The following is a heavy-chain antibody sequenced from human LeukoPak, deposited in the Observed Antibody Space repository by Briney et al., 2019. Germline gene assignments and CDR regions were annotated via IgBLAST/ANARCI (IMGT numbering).Heavy chain of an antibody. CDR2: IWYDGSNK. J-gene: IGHJ4*02. CDR1: GFTFSSYG. CDR3: ARDYYDSSGYYYFDY. D-gene: IGHD3-22*01. V-gene: IGHV3-33*01. Sequence: GGSLRLSCAASGFTFSSYGMHWVRQAPGKGLEWVAVIWYDGSNKYYADSVKGRFTISRDNSKNTLYLQMNSLRAEDTAVYYCARDYYDSSGYYYFDYWGQGTLVTVSS.